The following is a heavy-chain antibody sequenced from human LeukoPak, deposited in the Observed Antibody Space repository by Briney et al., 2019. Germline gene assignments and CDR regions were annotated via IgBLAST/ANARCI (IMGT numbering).Heavy chain of an antibody. V-gene: IGHV3-15*01. Sequence: GGSLRLSCAASGFIFSNAWMSWVRQAPGKGLEWIGRIKSKTDGETTDYAAPVKGRFTISRDDSKNTLYLQMNSLKTEDTAVYYCTTAPHSWWFPLWGQGTLVTVSS. CDR2: IKSKTDGETT. CDR3: TTAPHSWWFPL. J-gene: IGHJ4*02. D-gene: IGHD2-15*01. CDR1: GFIFSNAW.